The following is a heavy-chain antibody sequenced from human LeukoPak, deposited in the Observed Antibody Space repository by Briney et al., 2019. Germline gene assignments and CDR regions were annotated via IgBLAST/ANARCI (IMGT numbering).Heavy chain of an antibody. J-gene: IGHJ4*02. D-gene: IGHD2/OR15-2a*01. Sequence: GGSLRLSCAASGFTFSSYAVNWVRQAPGKGLEWVSAISGSGGSTFYADSVKGRFTISEDNAKNTVYLQMNSLRAEDTAVYYCVSFYETYWGRGTLVTVSS. CDR3: VSFYETY. V-gene: IGHV3-23*01. CDR2: ISGSGGST. CDR1: GFTFSSYA.